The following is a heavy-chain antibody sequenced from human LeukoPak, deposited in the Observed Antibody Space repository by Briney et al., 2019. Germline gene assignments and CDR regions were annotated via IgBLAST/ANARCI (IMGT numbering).Heavy chain of an antibody. J-gene: IGHJ5*02. V-gene: IGHV4-59*08. CDR2: IYYSGST. CDR3: ARLGTDYYGSGIHP. D-gene: IGHD3-10*01. CDR1: GGSISSYY. Sequence: SETLSLTCTVSGGSISSYYWSWIRQPPGKGLEWIGYIYYSGSTYYNPSLKSRVTISVDTSKNQFSLKLSSVTAADTAVYYCARLGTDYYGSGIHPWGQGTLVTVSS.